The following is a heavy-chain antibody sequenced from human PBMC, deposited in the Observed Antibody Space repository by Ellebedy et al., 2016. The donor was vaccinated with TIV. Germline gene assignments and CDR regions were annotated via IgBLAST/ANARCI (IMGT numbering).Heavy chain of an antibody. CDR2: ISYAGSRR. CDR3: ARDISGSYYADY. Sequence: PGGSLRLSCAASGFIFSNYGMQWVRQAPGKGLAPATFISYAGSRRYYADSVKGRFTLSRDNSKNTLELQMNSLRGEDTAVYYCARDISGSYYADYWGQGTLVTVSS. D-gene: IGHD1-26*01. CDR1: GFIFSNYG. J-gene: IGHJ4*02. V-gene: IGHV3-30*19.